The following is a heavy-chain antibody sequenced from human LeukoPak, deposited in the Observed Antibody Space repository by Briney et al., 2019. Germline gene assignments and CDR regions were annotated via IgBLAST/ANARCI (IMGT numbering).Heavy chain of an antibody. CDR2: ISYDGSNK. CDR3: AKTKYYDSSGYTYFDY. CDR1: GFTFSSYA. Sequence: PGRSLRLSCAASGFTFSSYAMHWVRQAPGKGLEWVAVISYDGSNKYYADSVKGRFTISRDNARNTLYLQMNSLGAEDTAVYYCAKTKYYDSSGYTYFDYWGQGTLVTVSS. D-gene: IGHD3-22*01. J-gene: IGHJ4*02. V-gene: IGHV3-30-3*02.